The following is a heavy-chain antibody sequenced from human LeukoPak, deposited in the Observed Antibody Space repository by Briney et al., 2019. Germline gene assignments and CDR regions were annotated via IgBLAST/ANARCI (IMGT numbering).Heavy chain of an antibody. CDR1: GGTFNSYA. D-gene: IGHD3-10*01. CDR3: ARGGVYITMVRGSNWFDP. CDR2: IIPIFGTT. Sequence: GASVKVSCKASGGTFNSYAISWVRQAPGQGLEWMGGIIPIFGTTNYARKFRGRVTLTADKSTRTAYMELSSLRSEDTAVYYCARGGVYITMVRGSNWFDPWGQGTLVTVSS. J-gene: IGHJ5*02. V-gene: IGHV1-69*06.